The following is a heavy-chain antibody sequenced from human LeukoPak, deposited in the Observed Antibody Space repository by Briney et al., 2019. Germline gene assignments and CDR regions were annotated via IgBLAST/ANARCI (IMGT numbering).Heavy chain of an antibody. J-gene: IGHJ5*02. D-gene: IGHD6-19*01. CDR1: GGSISSYY. CDR2: IYYSGST. V-gene: IGHV4-59*01. CDR3: ARSGGVAVARFDP. Sequence: SETLSLTCTVSGGSISSYYWSWIRQPPGKGLEWIGYIYYSGSTNYNPSLKSRVTISVDTSKNQFSLKLSSVTAADTAVYYCARSGGVAVARFDPWGQGTLVTVSS.